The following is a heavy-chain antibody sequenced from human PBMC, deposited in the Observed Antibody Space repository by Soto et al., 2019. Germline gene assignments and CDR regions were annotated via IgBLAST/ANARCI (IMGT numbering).Heavy chain of an antibody. CDR3: ARHRGYSYDWYYFDY. CDR2: IYYSGST. J-gene: IGHJ4*02. V-gene: IGHV4-59*01. Sequence: SETLSLTCTVSGGSISSYYWSWIRQPPGKGLEWIGYIYYSGSTNYNPSLKSRVTISVDTSKNQFSLKLSSVTAADTAVYYCARHRGYSYDWYYFDYWGQGTLVTV. D-gene: IGHD5-18*01. CDR1: GGSISSYY.